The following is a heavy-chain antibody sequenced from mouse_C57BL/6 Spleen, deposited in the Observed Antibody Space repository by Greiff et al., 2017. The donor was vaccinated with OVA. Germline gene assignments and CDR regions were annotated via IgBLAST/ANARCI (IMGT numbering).Heavy chain of an antibody. CDR3: ARVGDYDVGAY. D-gene: IGHD2-4*01. V-gene: IGHV5-16*01. Sequence: EVQRVESEGGLVQPGSSMKLSCTASGFTFSDYYMAWVRQVPEKGLEWVANINYDGSSTYYLDSLKSRFIISRDNAKNILYLQMSSLKSEDTATYYCARVGDYDVGAYWGQGTLVTVSA. CDR2: INYDGSST. J-gene: IGHJ3*01. CDR1: GFTFSDYY.